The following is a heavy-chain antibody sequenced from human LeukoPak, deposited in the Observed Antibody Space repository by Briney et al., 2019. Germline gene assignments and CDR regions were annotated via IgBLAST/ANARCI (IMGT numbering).Heavy chain of an antibody. D-gene: IGHD3-10*01. J-gene: IGHJ4*02. CDR3: AREQRGVAPGYFDY. CDR1: GFTFSYA. V-gene: IGHV3-30*04. CDR2: ISYDGSNK. Sequence: PGGSLRLSCAASGFTFSYAMHWVRQAPGKGLEWVAVISYDGSNKYYADSVKGRFTISRDNSKNTLYLQMNSLRAEDTAVYYCAREQRGVAPGYFDYWGQGTLVTVSS.